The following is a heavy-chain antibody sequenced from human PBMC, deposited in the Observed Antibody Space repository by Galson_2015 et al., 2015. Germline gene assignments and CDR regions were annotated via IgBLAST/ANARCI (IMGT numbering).Heavy chain of an antibody. V-gene: IGHV4-39*07. D-gene: IGHD5-24*01. CDR3: ARAAKRRDGYRVHIAPDY. Sequence: ETLSLTCTVSGGSISSGGYYWSWIRQPPGKGLEWIGEINHSGSTNYNPSLKSRVTISVDTSKNQFSLKLSSVTAADTAVYYCARAAKRRDGYRVHIAPDYWGQGTLVTVSS. CDR1: GGSISSGGYY. CDR2: INHSGST. J-gene: IGHJ4*02.